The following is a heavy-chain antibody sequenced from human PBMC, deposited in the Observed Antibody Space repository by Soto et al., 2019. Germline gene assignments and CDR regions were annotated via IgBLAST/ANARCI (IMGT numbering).Heavy chain of an antibody. CDR3: ARDAQPLRTYCSTGSCYGMDV. J-gene: IGHJ6*02. Sequence: PSETLSLTCAVYGGAFSGYYWSWIRQPPGKGLEWIGEINHNENTNYNPSLRSRVTISVDTSKNQVSLNLRSVTAADTAVYFCARDAQPLRTYCSTGSCYGMDVWGQGTTVTVSS. CDR2: INHNENT. D-gene: IGHD2-15*01. V-gene: IGHV4-34*01. CDR1: GGAFSGYY.